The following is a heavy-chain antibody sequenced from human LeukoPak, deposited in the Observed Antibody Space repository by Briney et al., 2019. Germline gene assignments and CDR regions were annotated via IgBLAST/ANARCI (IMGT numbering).Heavy chain of an antibody. CDR1: GGSISSYY. V-gene: IGHV4-4*07. CDR3: ARDREYCSSTSCYRIWMDV. CDR2: IYTSGST. Sequence: SETLSLTCTVCGGSISSYYWSWIRQPAGKGLEWIGRIYTSGSTNYNPSLKSRVTMSVDTSKNQFSLKLSSVTAADTAVYYCARDREYCSSTSCYRIWMDVWGQGTTVTVSS. J-gene: IGHJ6*02. D-gene: IGHD2-2*01.